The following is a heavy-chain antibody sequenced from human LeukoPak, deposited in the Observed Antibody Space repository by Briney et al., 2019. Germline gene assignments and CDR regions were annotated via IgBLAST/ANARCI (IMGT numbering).Heavy chain of an antibody. Sequence: SQTLSLTCAISGDSVSSGSAAWNWIRQSPSRGLEWLGRTYYRSKWYNDYVASVKGRISINPDTSKNQFSLQLNSVTPEDTAVYFCVKFVGGDIDYGGQEPRVTVSS. CDR3: VKFVGGDIDY. CDR1: GDSVSSGSAA. J-gene: IGHJ4*02. CDR2: TYYRSKWYN. V-gene: IGHV6-1*01. D-gene: IGHD5-12*01.